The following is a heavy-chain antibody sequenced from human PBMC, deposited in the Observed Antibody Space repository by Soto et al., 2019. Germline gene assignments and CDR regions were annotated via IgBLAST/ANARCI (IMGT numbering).Heavy chain of an antibody. J-gene: IGHJ4*02. CDR3: ALLVGELGAWGY. V-gene: IGHV1-69*02. CDR2: IIPILGIA. Sequence: QVELVQSGAEVKKPGSSVQVSCKASGGTFSSYTISWVRQAPGQGLEWMGRIIPILGIANYAQKFQGRVTITADKSTSTAYMELSSLRSEDTAVYYCALLVGELGAWGYWGQGTLVTVSS. D-gene: IGHD1-26*01. CDR1: GGTFSSYT.